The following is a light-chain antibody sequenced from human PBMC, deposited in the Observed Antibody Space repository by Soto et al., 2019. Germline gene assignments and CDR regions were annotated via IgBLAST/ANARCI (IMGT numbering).Light chain of an antibody. CDR1: QSISSY. J-gene: IGKJ2*01. CDR2: AAS. CDR3: QQSYSTPYT. Sequence: DIQMTQSPSSLSASVGDRVTITCRASQSISSYLNWYQQKPGKATKLLIYAASSLQTGVPSKFSCSGSWTNFTLIISRIVSEDSATYYCQQSYSTPYTFGQGTTLAIK. V-gene: IGKV1-39*01.